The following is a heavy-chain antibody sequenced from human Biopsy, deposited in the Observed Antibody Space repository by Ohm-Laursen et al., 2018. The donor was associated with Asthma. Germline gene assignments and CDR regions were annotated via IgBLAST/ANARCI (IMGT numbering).Heavy chain of an antibody. CDR3: VRDGTDDAFDI. J-gene: IGHJ3*02. CDR1: GFTFDDYG. D-gene: IGHD1-1*01. CDR2: ISWNSGSI. V-gene: IGHV3-9*01. Sequence: SLTLSCTASGFTFDDYGMHWVRQAPGKGLEWVSGISWNSGSIGYADSVKGRFTMARDNSKNTLDLQMNSLREEDTAVYYCVRDGTDDAFDIWGQGTVVSVSS.